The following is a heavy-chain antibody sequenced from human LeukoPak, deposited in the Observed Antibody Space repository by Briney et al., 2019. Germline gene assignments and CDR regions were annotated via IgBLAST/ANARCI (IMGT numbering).Heavy chain of an antibody. D-gene: IGHD1-1*01. CDR2: IYSGGST. J-gene: IGHJ5*02. Sequence: GGSLRLSCSASEFSVGSNYMTWVRQAPGKGLEWVSLIYSGGSTYYADSVKGRFTISRDNSKNTLYLQMNSLRPDDTAVYYCARDWSPHNWNGWWFDPWGQGTLVTVSS. CDR1: EFSVGSNY. V-gene: IGHV3-66*01. CDR3: ARDWSPHNWNGWWFDP.